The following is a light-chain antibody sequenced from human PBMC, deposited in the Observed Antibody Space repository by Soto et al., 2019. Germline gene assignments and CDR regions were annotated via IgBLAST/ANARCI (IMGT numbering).Light chain of an antibody. CDR2: AAS. Sequence: DIQLTQSPSFLSPSIGETVAIRCRPSQVISTSLAWYQVKPGKAPKLLIYAASTLESGVPSRFSATVSGTEFSLTITSLQPEDFATYYCQQLFDSPITVGQGTRLEIK. CDR3: QQLFDSPIT. V-gene: IGKV1-9*01. CDR1: QVISTS. J-gene: IGKJ5*01.